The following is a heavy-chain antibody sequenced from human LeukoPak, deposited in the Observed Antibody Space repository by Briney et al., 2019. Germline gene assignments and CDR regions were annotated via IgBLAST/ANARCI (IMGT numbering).Heavy chain of an antibody. J-gene: IGHJ4*02. V-gene: IGHV1-2*02. Sequence: ASVKVSCKASGYTFTGYYMHWVRQAPGQGLEWMGWINPNSGGTNYAQKFQGRVTMTRDTSISTAYMELSSLRSEDTAVYYCARNPVLRYFDWLGQRPRTTLDYWGQGTLVTVSS. CDR2: INPNSGGT. CDR3: ARNPVLRYFDWLGQRPRTTLDY. D-gene: IGHD3-9*01. CDR1: GYTFTGYY.